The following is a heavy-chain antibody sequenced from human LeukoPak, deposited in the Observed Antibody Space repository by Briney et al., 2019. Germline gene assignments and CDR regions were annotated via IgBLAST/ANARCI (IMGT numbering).Heavy chain of an antibody. CDR1: GGSASSYY. CDR2: IHNSGRT. V-gene: IGHV4-59*08. CDR3: ARQGTISSESYFDY. J-gene: IGHJ4*02. Sequence: ATLPLPCCVSGGSASSYYWSWIRQSPRKGLERIGYIHNSGRTNYNPSLKSRVTGFVDTSKNQVSLRLSSVTAADTAVYYCARQGTISSESYFDYWGQGALVTVSS. D-gene: IGHD1-14*01.